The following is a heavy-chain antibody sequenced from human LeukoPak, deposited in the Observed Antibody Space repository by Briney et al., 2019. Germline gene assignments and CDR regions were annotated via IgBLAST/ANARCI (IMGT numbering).Heavy chain of an antibody. Sequence: SETLSLTCTVSGGSMYSYYWSWIRQPPGKGLEWIGSIYYSGSTYYNPSLKSRVTISVDTSKNQFSLKLSSVTAADTAVYYCAGTAYYDRDYWGQGTLVTVSS. J-gene: IGHJ4*02. CDR1: GGSMYSYY. V-gene: IGHV4-39*01. CDR3: AGTAYYDRDY. D-gene: IGHD3-10*02. CDR2: IYYSGST.